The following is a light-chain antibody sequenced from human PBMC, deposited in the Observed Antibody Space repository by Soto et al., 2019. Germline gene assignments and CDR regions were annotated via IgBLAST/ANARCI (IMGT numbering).Light chain of an antibody. J-gene: IGLJ2*01. Sequence: SYELTQPLSVSVALGQTARITCAGDNIGSKGVHWYQQRPGQAPVLVIYTDTNRPSGIPERFSGSNSGNTATLTISRAQAADEADYFCQVWDSRTSVVLGGGTQLTVL. V-gene: IGLV3-9*01. CDR3: QVWDSRTSVV. CDR1: NIGSKG. CDR2: TDT.